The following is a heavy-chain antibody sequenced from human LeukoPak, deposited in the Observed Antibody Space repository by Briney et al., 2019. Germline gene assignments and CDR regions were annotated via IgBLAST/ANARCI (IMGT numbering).Heavy chain of an antibody. V-gene: IGHV5-51*01. CDR2: IYPGDSDT. D-gene: IGHD3-10*01. CDR1: GYTFTSNW. J-gene: IGHJ4*02. CDR3: ARRDYYGSGSYWGAFDY. Sequence: GESLKISCKCSGYTFTSNWVALVRQMPGKGLEWMGSIYPGDSDTRNSPSFQGQVTISADKSISTAYLQWSSLKASDTAIYYCARRDYYGSGSYWGAFDYWGQGALVTVSS.